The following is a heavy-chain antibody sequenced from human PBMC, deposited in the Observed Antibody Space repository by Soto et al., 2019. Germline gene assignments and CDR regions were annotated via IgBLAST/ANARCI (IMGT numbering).Heavy chain of an antibody. CDR3: ARETRGTYYDDY. J-gene: IGHJ4*02. CDR1: GFTFSASW. V-gene: IGHV3-74*01. D-gene: IGHD3-16*01. Sequence: GGSLRLSCAASGFTFSASWMHWVRQTPGKGLVWVSHISPDGSSTRDADSVQGRFINSRDNARSMLYLQMNSLRVEDTAVYYCARETRGTYYDDYWGQGTLVTVSS. CDR2: ISPDGSST.